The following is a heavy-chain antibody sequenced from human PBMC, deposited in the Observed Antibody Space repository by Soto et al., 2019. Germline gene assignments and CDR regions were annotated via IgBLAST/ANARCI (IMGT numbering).Heavy chain of an antibody. J-gene: IGHJ6*02. V-gene: IGHV4-31*03. CDR3: ARDKADGEGSYWGGFYYYGMDV. D-gene: IGHD3-10*01. Sequence: KSSETLSLTCTVSGGSISNGGYYFSWIRQHPXKGLEWIGYISYSGNTFYSPSLESRVTISLATSKSQFSLKLSSVTAADTAVYFCARDKADGEGSYWGGFYYYGMDVWGQGTTVTVSS. CDR2: ISYSGNT. CDR1: GGSISNGGYY.